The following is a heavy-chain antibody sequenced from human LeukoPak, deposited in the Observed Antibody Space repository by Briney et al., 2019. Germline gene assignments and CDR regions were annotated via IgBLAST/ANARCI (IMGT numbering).Heavy chain of an antibody. Sequence: ASVKVSCKASGYTFTGYYMHWVRQAPGQGLEWMGWINPNSGGTNYAQKFQGRVTMTRDTSISTAYMELSRLRSDDTAGYYCARDRRSSSWYGPYDYWGQGILVTVSP. CDR2: INPNSGGT. V-gene: IGHV1-2*02. CDR1: GYTFTGYY. J-gene: IGHJ4*02. CDR3: ARDRRSSSWYGPYDY. D-gene: IGHD6-13*01.